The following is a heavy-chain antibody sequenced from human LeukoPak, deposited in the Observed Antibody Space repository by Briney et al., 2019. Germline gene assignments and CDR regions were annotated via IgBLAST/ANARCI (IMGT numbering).Heavy chain of an antibody. CDR2: INRDGTKT. CDR1: GFTFTSFW. CDR3: ATAPAAADSS. Sequence: GGSLRLSCAASGFTFTSFWMTWGRQSPGKGLEWVANINRDGTKTTYVDSVKGRFTISRDNAKNSLFLHMSSLRAEDMAVYYCATAPAAADSSWGQGTLVAVSS. J-gene: IGHJ5*02. V-gene: IGHV3-7*01. D-gene: IGHD6-13*01.